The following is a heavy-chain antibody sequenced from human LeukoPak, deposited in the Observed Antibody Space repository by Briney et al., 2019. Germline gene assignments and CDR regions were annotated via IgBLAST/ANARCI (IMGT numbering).Heavy chain of an antibody. CDR1: GFIFNNYG. Sequence: GSLRLSFAASGFIFNNYGLIWVRQAPGKGLEWVAAISNDGGGTQYADFVKGRFTISRDNSKNTLFLQMSSLRAEDAALYFCAKGSSGYFADLWGQGTLVTVSS. V-gene: IGHV3-23*01. CDR2: ISNDGGGT. J-gene: IGHJ5*02. D-gene: IGHD3-22*01. CDR3: AKGSSGYFADL.